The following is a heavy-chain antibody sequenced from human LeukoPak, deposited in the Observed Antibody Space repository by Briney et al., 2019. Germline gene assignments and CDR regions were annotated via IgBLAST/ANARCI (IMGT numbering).Heavy chain of an antibody. J-gene: IGHJ4*02. CDR1: GFSFSTYW. D-gene: IGHD4-17*01. V-gene: IGHV3-7*01. CDR2: IKPDGNEK. CDR3: AGDYSARDY. Sequence: GGSLRLSCAASGFSFSTYWMSWVRQAPGKGLEWVANIKPDGNEKYYVDSVKGRFTISRDNAKNSLYLQMNSLRADDTAVYYCAGDYSARDYWGQGTLVTVSS.